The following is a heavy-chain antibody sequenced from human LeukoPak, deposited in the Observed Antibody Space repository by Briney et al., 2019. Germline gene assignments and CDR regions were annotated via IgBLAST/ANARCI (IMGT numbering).Heavy chain of an antibody. CDR1: GFTFSSYA. J-gene: IGHJ4*02. CDR2: ISSNGGST. CDR3: VKGPYTAMVTFYFDY. Sequence: PGGSLRLSCSASGFTFSSYAMHWVRQAPGKGLEYVSAISSNGGSTYYADSVKVRFTISRDNSKNTLYLQMSSLRAEDTAVYYCVKGPYTAMVTFYFDYWGQGTLVTVSS. V-gene: IGHV3-64D*06. D-gene: IGHD5-18*01.